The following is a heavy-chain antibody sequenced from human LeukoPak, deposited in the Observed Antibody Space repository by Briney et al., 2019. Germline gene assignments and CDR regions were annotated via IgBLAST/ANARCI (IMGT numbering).Heavy chain of an antibody. CDR2: IYTSGST. CDR1: GGSISSYY. CDR3: ARGSPAAAKNWFDP. V-gene: IGHV4-4*07. D-gene: IGHD2-2*01. Sequence: PSETLSLTCTVSGGSISSYYWSWIRQPAGKGLEWIGRIYTSGSTNYNPSLKSRVTMSVDTSKNQFSLKLSSVTAADTAVYYCARGSPAAAKNWFDPWGQGTLVTVSS. J-gene: IGHJ5*02.